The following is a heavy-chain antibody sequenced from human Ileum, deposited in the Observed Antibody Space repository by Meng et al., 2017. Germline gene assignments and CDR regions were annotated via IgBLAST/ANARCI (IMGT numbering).Heavy chain of an antibody. CDR1: EFTVSNNY. J-gene: IGHJ4*02. V-gene: IGHV3-66*04. Sequence: EVQRGESGGGWVQPGGSLRLSCAASEFTVSNNYMSWVRQAPGKGLEWVSLIYSGGNTKYADSVKGRFTISRDNSKNTLYLQMNSLRAEDTAVYYCAGHTELDCWGQGALVTVSS. CDR2: IYSGGNT. CDR3: AGHTELDC.